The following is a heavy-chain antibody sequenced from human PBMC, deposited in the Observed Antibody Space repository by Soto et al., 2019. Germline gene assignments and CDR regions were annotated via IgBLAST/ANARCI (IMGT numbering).Heavy chain of an antibody. CDR1: GFSLNSRGVG. D-gene: IGHD3-9*01. Sequence: QITLRESGPALVKPTQTLTLTCTFSGFSLNSRGVGVGWVRQPPGKALEWLAIVYWDEDKRYRPSLWSRVSIRKVTPKNQVVLTLTNTDPVDTATYYCVHRGPVDETGMGFDFWGQGSLVTVSS. J-gene: IGHJ4*02. V-gene: IGHV2-5*02. CDR3: VHRGPVDETGMGFDF. CDR2: VYWDEDK.